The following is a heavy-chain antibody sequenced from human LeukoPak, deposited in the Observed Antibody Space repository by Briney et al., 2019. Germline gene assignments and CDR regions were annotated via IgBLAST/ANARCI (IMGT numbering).Heavy chain of an antibody. D-gene: IGHD6-19*01. CDR3: ARDMGSSGWSSYYYGMDV. J-gene: IGHJ6*02. CDR2: ISSSSSTI. Sequence: GGSLRLSCAASGFSFSSYNMNWVRQAPGKGLEWVSYISSSSSTIYYADSVKGRFTISRDNAKNSLHLQMNSLRAEDTAVYYCARDMGSSGWSSYYYGMDVWGQGTTVTVSS. V-gene: IGHV3-48*01. CDR1: GFSFSSYN.